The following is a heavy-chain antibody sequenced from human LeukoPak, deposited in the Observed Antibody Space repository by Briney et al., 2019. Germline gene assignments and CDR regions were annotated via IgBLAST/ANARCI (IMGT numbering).Heavy chain of an antibody. V-gene: IGHV3-66*01. D-gene: IGHD6-13*01. CDR2: IYSGGST. Sequence: GGSLRLSCAASGFTFSDYYMSWVRQAPGKGLEWVSVIYSGGSTYYADSVKGRFTISRDNSKNTLYLQMNSLRAEDTAVYYCARDSPSIAAAGTGDAFDIWGQGTMVTVSS. CDR1: GFTFSDYY. CDR3: ARDSPSIAAAGTGDAFDI. J-gene: IGHJ3*02.